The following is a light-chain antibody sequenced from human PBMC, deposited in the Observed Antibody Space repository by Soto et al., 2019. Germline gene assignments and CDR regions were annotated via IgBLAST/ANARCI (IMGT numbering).Light chain of an antibody. V-gene: IGKV3-15*01. J-gene: IGKJ4*01. CDR1: QSVSSN. CDR3: QQYNNWPPLT. CDR2: GAS. Sequence: EIVMTQSPATLSVPAGESATLSCKASQSVSSNLAWYQQKPGQAPRLLIYGASTRATGIPARFSGSGSGTEFTLTISSLQSEDFAVYYCQQYNNWPPLTFGGGTKVEIK.